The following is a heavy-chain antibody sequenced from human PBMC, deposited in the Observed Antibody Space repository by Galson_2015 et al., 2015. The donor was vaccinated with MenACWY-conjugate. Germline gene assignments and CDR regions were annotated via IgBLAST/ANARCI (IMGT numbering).Heavy chain of an antibody. CDR3: ARWRSDSSGWYSDY. V-gene: IGHV4-34*01. Sequence: SETLSLTCAVYGASFSGYYWSWIRQPPGKGLEWIGEISHSGSTNYNPSLKSRVTISLDTSKNQFSLRLSSVTAADTAVYYCARWRSDSSGWYSDYWGQGTLVTVSS. CDR2: ISHSGST. D-gene: IGHD6-25*01. CDR1: GASFSGYY. J-gene: IGHJ4*02.